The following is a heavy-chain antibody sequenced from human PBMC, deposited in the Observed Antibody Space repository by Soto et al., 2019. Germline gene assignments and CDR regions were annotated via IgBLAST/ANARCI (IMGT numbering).Heavy chain of an antibody. CDR1: GFTFSTYH. CDR2: INPSGSHI. V-gene: IGHV3-21*01. J-gene: IGHJ3*01. Sequence: EVQLVESGGGLVMPGGSLRLSCAASGFTFSTYHMNWVRQAPGKGLEWVSSINPSGSHIYYADSVRGRFTISRDNSKNSMDLQRNSLRTEDAAVYYCARGYCGGGGCYLRRDAIDVWGQGTMVTVSS. D-gene: IGHD2-15*01. CDR3: ARGYCGGGGCYLRRDAIDV.